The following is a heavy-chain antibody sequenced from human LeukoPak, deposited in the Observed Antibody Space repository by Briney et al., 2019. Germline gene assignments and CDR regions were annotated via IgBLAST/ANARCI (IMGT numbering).Heavy chain of an antibody. V-gene: IGHV3-9*01. CDR3: TKGARDYFDS. J-gene: IGHJ4*02. Sequence: DSVKGRFTISRDNAKNSLYLQMNSLRPEDTALYYCTKGARDYFDSWGQGTLVTVSS.